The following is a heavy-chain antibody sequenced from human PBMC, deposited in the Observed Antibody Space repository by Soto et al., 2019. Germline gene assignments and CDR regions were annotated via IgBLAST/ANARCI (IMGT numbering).Heavy chain of an antibody. CDR2: MKTDGTT. Sequence: EVQLVESGGGFVQPGGSLRLSCAASEFTLRNFWMHWVRQGPGTGLVWVSRMKTDGTTEYADSVKGRFTLSRDNTKNTLYLQMDSLRAEDTALYYCGRERHAYYMDVWGTGTAVTVS. CDR3: GRERHAYYMDV. V-gene: IGHV3-74*03. CDR1: EFTLRNFW. J-gene: IGHJ6*03.